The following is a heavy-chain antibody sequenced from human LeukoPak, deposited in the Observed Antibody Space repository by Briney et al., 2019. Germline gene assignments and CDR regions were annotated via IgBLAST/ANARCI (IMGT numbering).Heavy chain of an antibody. CDR2: ISGSDGST. J-gene: IGHJ4*02. CDR1: GFTFSSYA. CDR3: ARSGLSRFGF. V-gene: IGHV3-23*01. D-gene: IGHD2/OR15-2a*01. Sequence: GGSLRLSCAASGFTFSSYAMSWVRQAPGKGLEWVSGISGSDGSTNYADSVKGRFTISRENSKNTLYLQMNSLRAEDTAVYYCARSGLSRFGFWGQGTLVTVSS.